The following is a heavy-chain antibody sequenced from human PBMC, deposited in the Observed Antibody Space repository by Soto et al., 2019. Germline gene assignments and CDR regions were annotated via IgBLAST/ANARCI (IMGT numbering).Heavy chain of an antibody. D-gene: IGHD2-8*01. J-gene: IGHJ5*01. V-gene: IGHV3-30*18. CDR3: AKDQAYCTTGVCLYNWFES. CDR2: ILYDGSHK. Sequence: SLRLSCAASGFSFSNYGMFWVRQAPGKGLDWVAAILYDGSHKFYADSVRGRFTISRDNSKNTLYLQIDSLRAEDTAVYYCAKDQAYCTTGVCLYNWFESWGQGALVTVS. CDR1: GFSFSNYG.